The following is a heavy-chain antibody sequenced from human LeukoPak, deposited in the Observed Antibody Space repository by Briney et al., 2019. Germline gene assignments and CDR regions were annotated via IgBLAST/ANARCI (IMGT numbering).Heavy chain of an antibody. D-gene: IGHD3-3*01. CDR2: ISGSGGST. J-gene: IGHJ6*02. V-gene: IGHV3-23*01. CDR1: GFTFSSYA. CDR3: AKFLSDFWSGYYTNYYYYGMDV. Sequence: GSLRLSCAASGFTFSSYAMSWVRQAPVKGLEWVSGISGSGGSTYYADSVKGRFTISRDNSKNTLYLQMNSLRAEDTAVYYCAKFLSDFWSGYYTNYYYYGMDVWGQGTTVTVSS.